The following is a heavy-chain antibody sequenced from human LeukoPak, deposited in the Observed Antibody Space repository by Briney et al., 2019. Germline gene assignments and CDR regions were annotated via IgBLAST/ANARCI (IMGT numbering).Heavy chain of an antibody. D-gene: IGHD1-1*01. CDR1: GFTFSSYA. Sequence: PGGSLRLSCAASGFTFSSYAMHWVRQAPGKGLEWVAVISYDGSNKYYADSVKGRFTISRDNSKNTLYLQMNSLRSDDTAVYYCARDEVQLERRDDAFDIWGQGTMVTVSS. CDR3: ARDEVQLERRDDAFDI. CDR2: ISYDGSNK. J-gene: IGHJ3*02. V-gene: IGHV3-30*04.